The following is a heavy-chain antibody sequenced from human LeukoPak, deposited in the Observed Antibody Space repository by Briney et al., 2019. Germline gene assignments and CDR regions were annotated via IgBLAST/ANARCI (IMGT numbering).Heavy chain of an antibody. Sequence: SVNVSLKASVGTFISYTISWVRQAPGQGLEWRGRIIPILGIANYAQKFQGRVTITADKSTSTAYMELSSLRSEDTAVYYCARSEEMATIDYWGQGTLVTVSS. J-gene: IGHJ4*02. V-gene: IGHV1-69*02. CDR2: IIPILGIA. CDR1: VGTFISYT. CDR3: ARSEEMATIDY. D-gene: IGHD5-24*01.